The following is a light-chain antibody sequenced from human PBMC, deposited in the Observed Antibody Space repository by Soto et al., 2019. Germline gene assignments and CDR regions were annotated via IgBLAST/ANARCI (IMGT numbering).Light chain of an antibody. CDR3: LHDYSYPRT. CDR2: TAS. J-gene: IGKJ1*01. Sequence: IQMTQSQYSLSASVGDRVTITCRASLPISNYLGWYQQKPGKAPKLLIYTASTLQSEVPSRFSGSGSGADFTLTIRSLQPEDSATYYCLHDYSYPRTFGQGTKVDIK. V-gene: IGKV1-6*01. CDR1: LPISNY.